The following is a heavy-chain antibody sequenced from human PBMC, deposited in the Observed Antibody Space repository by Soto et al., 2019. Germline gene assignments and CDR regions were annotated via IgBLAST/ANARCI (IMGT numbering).Heavy chain of an antibody. CDR1: GFTFSSYA. V-gene: IGHV3-23*01. CDR3: AKDPNYVWGSYRPYYFDY. D-gene: IGHD3-16*02. J-gene: IGHJ4*01. Sequence: EVQLLESGGGLVQPGGSLRLSCAASGFTFSSYAMSWVRQAPGKGLEWVSAISGSGGSTYYADSVKGRFTISRDNSKNTLYLQMNSLRAEDTAVYYCAKDPNYVWGSYRPYYFDYWGHGTLVTVSS. CDR2: ISGSGGST.